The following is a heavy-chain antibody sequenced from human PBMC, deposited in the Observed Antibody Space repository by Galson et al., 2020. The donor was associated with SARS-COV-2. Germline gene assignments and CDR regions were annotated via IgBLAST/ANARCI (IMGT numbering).Heavy chain of an antibody. V-gene: IGHV3-9*01. CDR1: GFTFDDYA. CDR2: ISWNSGSI. Sequence: SLKISCAASGFTFDDYAMHWVRQAPGKGLEWVSGISWNSGSIGYADSVKGRFTISRDNAKNSLYLQMNSLRAEDTALYYCAKLAGGIHHDAFDIWGQGTMVTVSS. D-gene: IGHD7-27*01. CDR3: AKLAGGIHHDAFDI. J-gene: IGHJ3*02.